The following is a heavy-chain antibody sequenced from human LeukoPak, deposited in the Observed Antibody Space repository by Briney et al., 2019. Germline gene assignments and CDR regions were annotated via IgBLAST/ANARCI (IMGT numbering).Heavy chain of an antibody. D-gene: IGHD2-15*01. V-gene: IGHV1-69-2*01. CDR3: ATENCSGGSCYSIPDY. CDR1: GYTFTDDY. J-gene: IGHJ4*02. CDR2: VDPEDGET. Sequence: ASVKVSCKVSGYTFTDDYMHWVQQAPGKGLEWMGLVDPEDGETIYAEKFQGRVTITADTSTDTAYMELSSLRSEDTAVYYCATENCSGGSCYSIPDYWGQGTLVTVSS.